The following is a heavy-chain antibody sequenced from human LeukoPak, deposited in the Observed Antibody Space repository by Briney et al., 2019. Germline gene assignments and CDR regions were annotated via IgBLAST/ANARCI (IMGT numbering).Heavy chain of an antibody. CDR1: GYTFTSYA. CDR3: ASADVVAVAGTEGAFDI. V-gene: IGHV1-3*01. D-gene: IGHD6-19*01. Sequence: ASVKVSCKASGYTFTSYAMHWVRQAPGQRLEWMGWINAGNGNTKYSQKFQGRVTITADKSTSTAYMELSSLRSEDTAVYYCASADVVAVAGTEGAFDIWGQGTMVTVSS. J-gene: IGHJ3*02. CDR2: INAGNGNT.